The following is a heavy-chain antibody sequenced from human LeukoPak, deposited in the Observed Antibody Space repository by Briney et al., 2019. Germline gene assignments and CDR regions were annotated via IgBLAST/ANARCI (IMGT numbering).Heavy chain of an antibody. V-gene: IGHV3-23*03. D-gene: IGHD3-10*01. Sequence: GESLRLSCAGSGFRFGSFAMAWVRQAPGRGLDWVSGVYAGGNTPDYPDSVRGGFTASRDNSKSTLYLQMNSLRDEDTAVYYCAKDLTFEDGRWELDAWGQGTLVTVS. CDR2: VYAGGNTP. J-gene: IGHJ5*02. CDR1: GFRFGSFA. CDR3: AKDLTFEDGRWELDA.